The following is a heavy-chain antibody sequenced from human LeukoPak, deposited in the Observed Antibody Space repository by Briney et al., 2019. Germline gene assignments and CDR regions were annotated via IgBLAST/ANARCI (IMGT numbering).Heavy chain of an antibody. J-gene: IGHJ4*02. Sequence: PGGSLRLSCAASGFTFSSYGMHWVRQAPGKGLEWVAFIRYDGSNKYHADSVKGRFTISRDNSKNTLFLQMNSLRAEDTAVYYCARDGEMATTVDYWGQGTLVTVSS. CDR3: ARDGEMATTVDY. D-gene: IGHD5-24*01. CDR2: IRYDGSNK. V-gene: IGHV3-30*02. CDR1: GFTFSSYG.